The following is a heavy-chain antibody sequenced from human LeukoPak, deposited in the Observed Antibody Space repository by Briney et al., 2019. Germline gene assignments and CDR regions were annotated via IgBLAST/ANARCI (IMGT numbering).Heavy chain of an antibody. CDR3: AREPATTVTFDY. D-gene: IGHD4-17*01. Sequence: PSETLSLTCAVSGGSISSSNWWSWVRQAPGKGLEWVANIKQDGSEKHYVDSVKGRFTISRDNAKNSVYLQMNSLRAEDTAVYYCAREPATTVTFDYWGQGTLVTVSS. CDR2: IKQDGSEK. CDR1: GGSISSSNW. V-gene: IGHV3-7*03. J-gene: IGHJ4*02.